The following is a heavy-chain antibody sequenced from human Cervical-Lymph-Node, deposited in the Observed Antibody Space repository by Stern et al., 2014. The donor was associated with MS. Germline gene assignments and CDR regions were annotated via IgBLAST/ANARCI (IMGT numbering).Heavy chain of an antibody. D-gene: IGHD1-7*01. CDR2: IYYIGST. Sequence: QVQLQESGPGLVKPSETLSLTCTVSGGSISSNYWSWIRQPPGKGLEWIGYIYYIGSTNYNPSLKSRVTISLDTSKNQFSLKLSSVTAADTAVYYCARDGYNWNYWGWFDPWGQGTLVTVSS. J-gene: IGHJ5*02. CDR3: ARDGYNWNYWGWFDP. CDR1: GGSISSNY. V-gene: IGHV4-59*01.